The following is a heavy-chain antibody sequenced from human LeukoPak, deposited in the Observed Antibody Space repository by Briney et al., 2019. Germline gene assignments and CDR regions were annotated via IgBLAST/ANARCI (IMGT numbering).Heavy chain of an antibody. Sequence: ASVKVSCKASGYTFTSYAMNWVRQAPGQGLEWMGWIDPNSGGTNYAQKFQGRVTMTRDTSISTAYMELSRLRSDDTAVYYCARAGGYSSSWYTWFDPWGQGTLVTVSS. J-gene: IGHJ5*02. CDR2: IDPNSGGT. CDR1: GYTFTSYA. D-gene: IGHD6-13*01. V-gene: IGHV1-2*02. CDR3: ARAGGYSSSWYTWFDP.